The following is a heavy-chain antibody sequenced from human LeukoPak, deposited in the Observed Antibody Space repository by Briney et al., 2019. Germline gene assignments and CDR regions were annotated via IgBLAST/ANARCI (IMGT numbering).Heavy chain of an antibody. V-gene: IGHV3-30*04. CDR2: ISYDGSNK. Sequence: GGSLRLSCAASGFTFSSYAMHWVRQAPGKGLEWVAVISYDGSNKYYADSVKGRFTISRDNSKKTLYLQMNSLRAEDTAVYYCARGGYNCGYDYWGQGTLVTVSS. CDR3: ARGGYNCGYDY. J-gene: IGHJ4*02. CDR1: GFTFSSYA. D-gene: IGHD5-24*01.